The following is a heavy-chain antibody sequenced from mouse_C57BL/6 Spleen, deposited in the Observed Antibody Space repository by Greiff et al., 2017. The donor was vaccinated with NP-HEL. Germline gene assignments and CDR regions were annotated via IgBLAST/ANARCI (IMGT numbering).Heavy chain of an antibody. CDR1: GYSITSGYY. CDR3: ARGGYDGYYVLAY. V-gene: IGHV3-6*01. J-gene: IGHJ3*01. D-gene: IGHD2-3*01. CDR2: ISYDGSN. Sequence: ESGPGLVKPSQSLSLTCSVTGYSITSGYYWNWIRQFPGNKLEWMGYISYDGSNNYNPSLKNRISITRDTSKNQFFLKLNSVTTEDTATYYCARGGYDGYYVLAYWGQGTLVTVSA.